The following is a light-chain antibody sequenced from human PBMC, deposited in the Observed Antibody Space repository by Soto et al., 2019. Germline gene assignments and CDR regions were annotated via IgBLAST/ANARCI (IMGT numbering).Light chain of an antibody. V-gene: IGLV1-40*01. CDR1: SSNIGAGYD. CDR2: GNS. Sequence: QSVLTQPPSVSGAPGQRVTISCTGSSSNIGAGYDVHWYQQLPGTAPKLLIYGNSNRPSRVPDRFSGSKSGTSASLAITGLQAEDEAEYYCQSYDSRLSSYVFGTGTKLTVL. J-gene: IGLJ1*01. CDR3: QSYDSRLSSYV.